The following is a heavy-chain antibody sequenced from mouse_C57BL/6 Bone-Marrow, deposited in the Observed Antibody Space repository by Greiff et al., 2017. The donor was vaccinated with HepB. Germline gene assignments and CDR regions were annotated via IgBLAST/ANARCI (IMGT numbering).Heavy chain of an antibody. CDR1: GYTFTSYW. D-gene: IGHD3-2*02. Sequence: QVQLKQPGTELVKPGASVKLSCKASGYTFTSYWMHWVKQRPGQGLEWIGNINPSNGGTNYNEKFKSKATLTVDKSSSTAYMQLSSLTSEDSAVYYCARERRTAQATYAMDYWGQGTSVTVSS. CDR3: ARERRTAQATYAMDY. CDR2: INPSNGGT. V-gene: IGHV1-53*01. J-gene: IGHJ4*01.